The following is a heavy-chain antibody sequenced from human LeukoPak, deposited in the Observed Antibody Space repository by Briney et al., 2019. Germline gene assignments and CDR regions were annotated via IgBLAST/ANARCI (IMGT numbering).Heavy chain of an antibody. Sequence: GGSLRLSCAASGFTFSSSWMSWVRQAPGKGLEWVANIKQDGSEKYYVDSVKGRFTISRDNAKNSLYLQMNSLRAEDTAVYYCARSPRSSGYYGGDYWGQGTLVTVSS. CDR2: IKQDGSEK. CDR3: ARSPRSSGYYGGDY. D-gene: IGHD3-22*01. CDR1: GFTFSSSW. J-gene: IGHJ4*02. V-gene: IGHV3-7*01.